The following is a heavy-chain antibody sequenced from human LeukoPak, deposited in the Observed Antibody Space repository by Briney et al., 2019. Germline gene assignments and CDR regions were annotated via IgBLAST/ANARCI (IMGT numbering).Heavy chain of an antibody. D-gene: IGHD6-13*01. V-gene: IGHV4-31*03. CDR1: GGSISSGGYY. Sequence: RASETLSLTCTVSGGSISSGGYYWSWIRQHPGKGLEWIGYIYYSGSTYYNPSLKSRVTISVDTSKNQFSLKLSSVTAADTAVYYCATFSWYNPFDYWGQGTLVTVSS. J-gene: IGHJ4*02. CDR3: ATFSWYNPFDY. CDR2: IYYSGST.